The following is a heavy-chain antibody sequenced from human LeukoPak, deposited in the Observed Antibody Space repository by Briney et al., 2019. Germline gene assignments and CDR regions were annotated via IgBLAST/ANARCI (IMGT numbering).Heavy chain of an antibody. CDR2: MNPNSGNT. D-gene: IGHD1-26*01. CDR1: GYTFTSYD. V-gene: IGHV1-8*01. CDR3: ARGRHTREYYYYMDV. Sequence: ASVKVSCKASGYTFTSYDINWVRQATGQGLEWMGWMNPNSGNTGYAQKFQGRVTMTRNTSISTAYMELSSLRSEDTAVYYCARGRHTREYYYYMDVWGKGTTVTISS. J-gene: IGHJ6*03.